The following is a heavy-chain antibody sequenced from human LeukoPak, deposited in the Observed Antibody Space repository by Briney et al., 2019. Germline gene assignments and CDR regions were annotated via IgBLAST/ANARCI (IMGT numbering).Heavy chain of an antibody. D-gene: IGHD3-3*01. CDR3: VKGGQRYDFWRLAY. J-gene: IGHJ4*02. CDR2: ISGSGGST. V-gene: IGHV3-23*01. CDR1: GFAFSDSA. Sequence: PGGSLRLSCAASGFAFSDSAMSWVRQAPGKGLEWVSSISGSGGSTYYADSVKGRWTISRDNSRNTVFLQMNSLRAEDTAVYYCVKGGQRYDFWRLAYWAQGTLVTVSS.